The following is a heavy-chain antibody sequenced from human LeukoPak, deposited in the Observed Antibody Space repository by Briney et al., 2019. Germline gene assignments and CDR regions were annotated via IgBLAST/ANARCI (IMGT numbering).Heavy chain of an antibody. D-gene: IGHD3-10*01. Sequence: PGGSLRLSCAASGFTFSSYSMNWVRQAPGKGLEWVSSISSSSSYIYYADSVKGRFTISRDNAKNSLYLQMNSLRVEDTALYYCAKDLISPRSVGSSEKLDYWGQGTLVTVSS. CDR3: AKDLISPRSVGSSEKLDY. CDR2: ISSSSSYI. J-gene: IGHJ4*02. V-gene: IGHV3-21*01. CDR1: GFTFSSYS.